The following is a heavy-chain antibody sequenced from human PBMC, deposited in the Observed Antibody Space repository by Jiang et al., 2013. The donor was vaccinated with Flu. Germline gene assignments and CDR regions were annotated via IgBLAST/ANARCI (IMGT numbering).Heavy chain of an antibody. CDR3: ARDHETGYIPNYYYYGMDV. Sequence: GWINTNTGNPTYAQGFTGRFVFSLDTSVSTAYLQISSLKAEDTAVYYCARDHETGYIPNYYYYGMDVWGQGTTVTVSS. CDR2: INTNTGNP. V-gene: IGHV7-4-1*02. D-gene: IGHD6-13*01. J-gene: IGHJ6*02.